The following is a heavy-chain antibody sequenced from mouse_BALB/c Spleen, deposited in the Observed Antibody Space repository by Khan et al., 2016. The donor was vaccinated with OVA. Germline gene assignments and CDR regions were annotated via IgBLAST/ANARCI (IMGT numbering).Heavy chain of an antibody. CDR1: GYSITSNYA. CDR3: ARGNYYGYAMDY. CDR2: ISYSGST. Sequence: EVKLEESGPGLVKPSQSLSLTCTVTGYSITSNYAWNWIRQLPGNKLEWMGYISYSGSTIYNPSLKSRISITRDTSKNQFFLQLNSVTTEDAATXYCARGNYYGYAMDYWGQGTSVTVSS. V-gene: IGHV3-2*02. J-gene: IGHJ4*01. D-gene: IGHD1-1*01.